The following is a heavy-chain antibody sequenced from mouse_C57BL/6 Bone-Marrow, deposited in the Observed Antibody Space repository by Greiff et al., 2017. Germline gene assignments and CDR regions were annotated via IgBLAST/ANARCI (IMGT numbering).Heavy chain of an antibody. D-gene: IGHD2-3*01. V-gene: IGHV6-6*01. CDR3: TKDDGYPYYYAMDY. CDR2: IRNKANNHAT. Sequence: EVKVEESGGGLVQPGGSMKLSCAASGFTFSDAWMDWVRQSPEKGLEWVAEIRNKANNHATYYAESVKGRFTISRDDSKSSVYLQMNSLRAEDTGIYYWTKDDGYPYYYAMDYWGQGTSVTVSS. J-gene: IGHJ4*01. CDR1: GFTFSDAW.